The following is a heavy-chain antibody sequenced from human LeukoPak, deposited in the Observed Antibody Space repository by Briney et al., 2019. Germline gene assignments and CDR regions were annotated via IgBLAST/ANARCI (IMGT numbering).Heavy chain of an antibody. CDR2: ISYDGSNK. CDR3: ARFSFWAFDM. J-gene: IGHJ3*02. V-gene: IGHV3-30*03. CDR1: GFTFSSYG. D-gene: IGHD3-3*01. Sequence: PGGSLRLSCAASGFTFSSYGMHWVRQAPGKGLEWVAVISYDGSNKYYADSVKGRFTISRDNSKNTLYLQMNSLRAEDTAVYYCARFSFWAFDMWGQGTTVTVSS.